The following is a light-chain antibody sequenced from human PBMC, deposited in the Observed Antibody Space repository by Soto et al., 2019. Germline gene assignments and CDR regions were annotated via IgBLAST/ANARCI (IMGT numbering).Light chain of an antibody. V-gene: IGLV2-14*02. CDR1: STDFENYNL. J-gene: IGLJ2*01. Sequence: QSVLTQPASVSGSPGQSITISCTRSSTDFENYNLVSWYQHCPDKAPKLIIYEGTKRPSEISDRFSGSESDTTASLTISGLQAEDEADYYCSSYTSSSTPVVFGGGTQLTVL. CDR2: EGT. CDR3: SSYTSSSTPVV.